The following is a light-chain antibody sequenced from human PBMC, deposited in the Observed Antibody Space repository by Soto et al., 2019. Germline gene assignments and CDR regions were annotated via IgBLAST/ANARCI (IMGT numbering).Light chain of an antibody. CDR3: ALFMGNGISV. CDR1: SGSVSTANN. CDR2: STS. V-gene: IGLV8-61*01. J-gene: IGLJ1*01. Sequence: QTVVTQESAFSVSPGGTVTLTCGLISGSVSTANNPNWYQQTPGLAPRTLIYSTSTRSSGVPDRFSGSILGNKAALAITGAQADDESDYYCALFMGNGISVFGTGTKLTVL.